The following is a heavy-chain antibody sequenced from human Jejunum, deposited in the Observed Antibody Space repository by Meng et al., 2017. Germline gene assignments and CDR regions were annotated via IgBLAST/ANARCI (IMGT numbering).Heavy chain of an antibody. CDR2: ISSGSGV. D-gene: IGHD1-14*01. CDR3: ARVRTGRLLVDH. J-gene: IGHJ4*02. Sequence: QGRLVESGGGLVKPGGSLRLSCAASGFMFSDQYMSWIRQAPGKGLEWVSHISSGSGVYYADSVKGRFTISRDNAKNSLYLQMDSLRADDTAVYYCARVRTGRLLVDHWGQGTLVTASS. V-gene: IGHV3-11*01. CDR1: GFMFSDQY.